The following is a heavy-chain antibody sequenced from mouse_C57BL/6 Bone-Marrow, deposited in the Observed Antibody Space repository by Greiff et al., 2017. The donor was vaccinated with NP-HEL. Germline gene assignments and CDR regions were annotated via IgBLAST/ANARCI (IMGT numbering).Heavy chain of an antibody. CDR2: IRSKSNNYAT. CDR1: GFSFNTYA. V-gene: IGHV10-1*01. J-gene: IGHJ3*01. Sequence: GGGLVQPKGSLKLSCAASGFSFNTYAMNWVRQAPGKGLEWVARIRSKSNNYATYYADSVKDRFTISRDDSESMLYLQMNNLKTEDAAMYYCVRNFWFAYWGQGTLVTVSA. CDR3: VRNFWFAY.